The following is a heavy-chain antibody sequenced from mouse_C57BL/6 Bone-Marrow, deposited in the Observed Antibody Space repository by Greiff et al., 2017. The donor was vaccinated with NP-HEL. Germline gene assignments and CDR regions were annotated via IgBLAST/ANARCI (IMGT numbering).Heavy chain of an antibody. Sequence: QVQLQQPGAELVKPGASVKMSCKASGYTFTSYWITWVKQRPGQGLEWIGDIYPGSGSTNYNEKFKGKATLTVDTSSSTAYMQLSSLTSEDSAVYYCARTTMITTRSVRYAMDYWGQGTSVTVSA. D-gene: IGHD2-4*01. CDR3: ARTTMITTRSVRYAMDY. V-gene: IGHV1-55*01. J-gene: IGHJ4*01. CDR2: IYPGSGST. CDR1: GYTFTSYW.